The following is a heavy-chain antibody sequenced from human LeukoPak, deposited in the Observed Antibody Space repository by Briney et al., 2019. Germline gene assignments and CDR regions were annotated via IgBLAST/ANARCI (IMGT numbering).Heavy chain of an antibody. CDR1: GYSFTSYW. CDR3: ARPRGCSSTSCYLGS. D-gene: IGHD2-2*01. V-gene: IGHV5-51*01. J-gene: IGHJ5*02. Sequence: GESLKISCKGSGYSFTSYWIGWVRQMPGKGLEWMGIIYPGDSDTRYSPSFQGQVTISADKSISTAYPQWSSLKASDTAMYYCARPRGCSSTSCYLGSWGQGTLVTVSS. CDR2: IYPGDSDT.